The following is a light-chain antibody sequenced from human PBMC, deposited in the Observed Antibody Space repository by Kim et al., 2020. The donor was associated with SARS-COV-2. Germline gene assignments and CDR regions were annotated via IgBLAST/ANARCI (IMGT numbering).Light chain of an antibody. Sequence: DIQMTQSPSSLSASVGDRVTITCRASQSISSYLNWYQQKPGKAPKLLIYAASSLQSGVPSRFSGSGSGTDFTLTISSLQPEDFASYYRQQSYRTPLTFGQGKRLEIK. V-gene: IGKV1-39*01. CDR3: QQSYRTPLT. CDR1: QSISSY. CDR2: AAS. J-gene: IGKJ5*01.